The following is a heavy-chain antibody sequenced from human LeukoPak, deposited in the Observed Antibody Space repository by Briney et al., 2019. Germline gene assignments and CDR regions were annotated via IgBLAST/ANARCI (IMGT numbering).Heavy chain of an antibody. Sequence: SETLSLTCAVHGGSFSGYYWSWIRQPPGKGLEWIGEINHSGSTNYNPSLKSRVTISVDTSKNQFSLKLSSVTAADTAVYYCARGRYSSSWYSRGLGYWGQGTLVTVSS. CDR2: INHSGST. D-gene: IGHD6-13*01. J-gene: IGHJ4*02. CDR3: ARGRYSSSWYSRGLGY. CDR1: GGSFSGYY. V-gene: IGHV4-34*01.